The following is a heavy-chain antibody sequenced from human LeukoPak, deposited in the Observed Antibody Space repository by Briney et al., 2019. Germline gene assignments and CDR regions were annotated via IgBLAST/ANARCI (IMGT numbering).Heavy chain of an antibody. V-gene: IGHV1-18*01. D-gene: IGHD6-13*01. Sequence: RASVKVSCKASGYSFKSNGISWVRQAPGQGLEWMGWISTYNDNTEYAQKFQGRVTMTTDTSTSTAYMELRSLRSDDTAVYYCARLGYVSTWSWFDPWGQGTLVTVSS. CDR2: ISTYNDNT. CDR1: GYSFKSNG. CDR3: ARLGYVSTWSWFDP. J-gene: IGHJ5*02.